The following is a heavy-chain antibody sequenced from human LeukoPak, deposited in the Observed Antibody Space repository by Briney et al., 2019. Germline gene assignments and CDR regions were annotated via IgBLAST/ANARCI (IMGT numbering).Heavy chain of an antibody. CDR2: INHSGST. Sequence: SETLSLTCAVYGGSFSGYYWGWIRQPPGKGLEWIGEINHSGSTNYNPSLKSRVTISVDTSKNQFSLKLSSVTAADTAVYYCARGLAGPIDYWGQGTLVTVSS. D-gene: IGHD6-13*01. V-gene: IGHV4-34*01. J-gene: IGHJ4*02. CDR1: GGSFSGYY. CDR3: ARGLAGPIDY.